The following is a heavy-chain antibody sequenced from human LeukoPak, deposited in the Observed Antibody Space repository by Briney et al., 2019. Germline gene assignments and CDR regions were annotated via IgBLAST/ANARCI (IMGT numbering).Heavy chain of an antibody. CDR1: GYTFTGYY. D-gene: IGHD6-6*01. V-gene: IGHV1-8*03. Sequence: AAVKVSCKSSGYTFTGYYMHWVRQAPGQGLEWVGWMNPNSGNTGYAQKFQGRVTITRNTSISTAYMELSSLRSEDTAVYYCARSYSSSSEGEDYWGQGTLVTVSS. CDR3: ARSYSSSSEGEDY. CDR2: MNPNSGNT. J-gene: IGHJ4*02.